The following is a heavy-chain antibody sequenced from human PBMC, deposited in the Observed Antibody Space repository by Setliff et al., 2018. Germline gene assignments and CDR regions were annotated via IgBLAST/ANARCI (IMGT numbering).Heavy chain of an antibody. CDR1: GFTFSTYR. V-gene: IGHV3-33*08. D-gene: IGHD3-22*01. Sequence: GGSLRLSCAASGFTFSTYRMHWVRQAPGKGLEWVAVIWDDGGNKYHADSVKGRFTISRDNGKNTLYLQMNSLRVEDTAVYYCARDISYHSSGGPGYYYMDVWGTGTTVTVYS. CDR2: IWDDGGNK. J-gene: IGHJ6*03. CDR3: ARDISYHSSGGPGYYYMDV.